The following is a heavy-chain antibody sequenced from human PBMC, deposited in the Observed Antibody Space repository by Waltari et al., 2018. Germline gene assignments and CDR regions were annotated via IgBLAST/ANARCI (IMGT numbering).Heavy chain of an antibody. J-gene: IGHJ4*02. CDR2: IYYSGST. D-gene: IGHD3-16*01. CDR1: GGSISSSSYY. CDR3: ASLFYYDRPY. Sequence: QLQLQESGPGLVKPSETLSLTCTLSGGSISSSSYYWGWIRQPPGKGLEWIGSIYYSGSTYYSPSLKSRVTISVDTSKNQFSLKLSSVTAADTAVYYCASLFYYDRPYWGQGTLVTVSS. V-gene: IGHV4-39*01.